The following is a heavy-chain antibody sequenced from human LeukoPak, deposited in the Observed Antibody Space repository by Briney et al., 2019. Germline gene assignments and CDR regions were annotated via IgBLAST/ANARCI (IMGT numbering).Heavy chain of an antibody. J-gene: IGHJ4*02. CDR3: VAYCGGDCFVYFDY. D-gene: IGHD2-21*02. CDR2: INPNSGGT. CDR1: GYTFTGYY. Sequence: ASVKVSCKSSGYTFTGYYMHWVRQAPGQGLEWMGWINPNSGGTNYAQKFQGRVTLTRDTSISTAYMELSRLRSDDTAVYYCVAYCGGDCFVYFDYWGQATLVTVSS. V-gene: IGHV1-2*02.